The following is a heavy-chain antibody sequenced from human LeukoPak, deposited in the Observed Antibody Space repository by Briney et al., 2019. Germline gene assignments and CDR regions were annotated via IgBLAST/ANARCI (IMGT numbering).Heavy chain of an antibody. CDR1: GGSIRNYY. V-gene: IGHV4-4*07. Sequence: SETLSLTCTVSGGSIRNYYWSWIRQPAGKGLEWIGRIYTSGSTNYNPSLKSRVTMSVDTSKNQFSLQLNSVTPEDTAVYYCAREPHGTGLLFDYWGRGTLVTVSS. J-gene: IGHJ4*02. D-gene: IGHD6-19*01. CDR2: IYTSGST. CDR3: AREPHGTGLLFDY.